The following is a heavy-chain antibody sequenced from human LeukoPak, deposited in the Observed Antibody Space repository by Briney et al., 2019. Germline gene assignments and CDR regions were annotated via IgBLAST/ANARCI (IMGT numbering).Heavy chain of an antibody. V-gene: IGHV4-59*01. J-gene: IGHJ6*03. CDR2: IYYSGST. CDR3: ARVMVFPFYYDSSGYYYVPLYYYYMDV. D-gene: IGHD3-22*01. CDR1: GGSISSYY. Sequence: SETLSLTCTVSGGSISSYYWSWIRQPPGKGLEWIGYIYYSGSTNYNPSLKNRVTISVDTSKNQFSLKLSSVTAADTAVYYCARVMVFPFYYDSSGYYYVPLYYYYMDVWGKGTTVTVSS.